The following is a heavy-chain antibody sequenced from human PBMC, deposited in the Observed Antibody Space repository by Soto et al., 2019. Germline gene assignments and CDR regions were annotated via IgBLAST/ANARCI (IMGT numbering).Heavy chain of an antibody. CDR1: GFTFSSYA. J-gene: IGHJ4*02. V-gene: IGHV3-23*01. Sequence: EVQLLESGGSLVQPGGSLRLSCAASGFTFSSYAMSWVRQAPGKGLEWVSIISGSGDSTYYADSVKGRFTISRDNSKNPLYLQMNSLRAEDTAIYYCAKRGSGSQFDYRGQGTLVTVSS. CDR2: ISGSGDST. CDR3: AKRGSGSQFDY. D-gene: IGHD1-26*01.